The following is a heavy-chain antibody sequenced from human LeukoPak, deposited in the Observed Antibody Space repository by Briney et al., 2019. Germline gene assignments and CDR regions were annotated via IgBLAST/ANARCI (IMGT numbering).Heavy chain of an antibody. CDR2: INPSGGST. V-gene: IGHV1-46*01. CDR3: ARDSSLATITYAFDI. D-gene: IGHD5-12*01. CDR1: GYTFTSYY. J-gene: IGHJ3*02. Sequence: GASVKVSCKASGYTFTSYYMHWVRQAPGQGLEWMGIINPSGGSTSYAQKFQGRVTMTRDTSTSTVYMELSSLRSEDTAVYYCARDSSLATITYAFDIWGQGTMVTASS.